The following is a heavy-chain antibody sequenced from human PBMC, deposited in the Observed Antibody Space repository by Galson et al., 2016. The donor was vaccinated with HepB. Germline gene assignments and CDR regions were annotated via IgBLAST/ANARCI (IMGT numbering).Heavy chain of an antibody. CDR3: VKDSLKEIQVWSSFDS. D-gene: IGHD2-21*01. V-gene: IGHV3-33*02. CDR2: IWYDGSNK. J-gene: IGHJ4*02. CDR1: GFTFSSSG. Sequence: SLRLSCAASGFTFSSSGMCWVRQAPGKGLEWMAVIWYDGSNKYYADSVKGRFTISRDEATNTLFLQMNSLRREDTGLYYCVKDSLKEIQVWSSFDSWGQGTLVTVSS.